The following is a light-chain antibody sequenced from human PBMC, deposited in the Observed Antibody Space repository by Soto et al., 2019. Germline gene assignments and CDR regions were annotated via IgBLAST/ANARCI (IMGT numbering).Light chain of an antibody. J-gene: IGLJ3*02. Sequence: QSALTQPPSASGTPGQRVTISCSGSSSNIGSNTVNWYQQVPGTAPKLLIYSNNRRPSGVPDRFSGSKSGTSASLAISGLQSEDEADYYCAAWDDSLNGGVFGGGTKLTVL. CDR2: SNN. V-gene: IGLV1-44*01. CDR1: SSNIGSNT. CDR3: AAWDDSLNGGV.